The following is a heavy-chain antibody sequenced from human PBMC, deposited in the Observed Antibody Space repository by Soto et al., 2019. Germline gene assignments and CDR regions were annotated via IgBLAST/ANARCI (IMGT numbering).Heavy chain of an antibody. V-gene: IGHV6-1*01. Sequence: SQTLSLTCVISGDSVSSSSAAWNWIRQSPSGGLEWLGRTYYRSKWYSDYGVSVRGRISITPDTSKNQFSLQLDSVTPEDTAVYYCARYTTTRYLDYWGQGTLVTVSS. CDR1: GDSVSSSSAA. J-gene: IGHJ4*02. CDR2: TYYRSKWYS. CDR3: ARYTTTRYLDY. D-gene: IGHD2-2*02.